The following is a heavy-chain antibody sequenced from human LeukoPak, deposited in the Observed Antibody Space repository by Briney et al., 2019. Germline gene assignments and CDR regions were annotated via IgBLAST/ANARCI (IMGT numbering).Heavy chain of an antibody. D-gene: IGHD2-2*01. CDR2: ISASGGTT. J-gene: IGHJ5*02. CDR3: AKEPREYCSSTSCPNWIDP. Sequence: GGSLRLSCAASGFTFSSYAMSWVRQAPGKGLEWVSAISASGGTTYYADSVKGRFTISRDNSENTLYLQMSSLRAEDTAVYYCAKEPREYCSSTSCPNWIDPWGQGTLVTVSS. V-gene: IGHV3-23*01. CDR1: GFTFSSYA.